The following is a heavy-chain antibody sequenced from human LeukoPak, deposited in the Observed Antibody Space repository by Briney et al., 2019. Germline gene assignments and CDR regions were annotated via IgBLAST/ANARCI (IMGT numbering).Heavy chain of an antibody. Sequence: PSETLSLTCTVSGGSISSGGYHWSWIRQHPGKGLEWIGYIYYSGSTYYNPSLKSRVTISVDTSKNQFSLKLSSVTAADTAVYYCARVVAAAGLFDYWGQGTLVTVSS. CDR2: IYYSGST. CDR1: GGSISSGGYH. CDR3: ARVVAAAGLFDY. J-gene: IGHJ4*02. D-gene: IGHD6-13*01. V-gene: IGHV4-31*03.